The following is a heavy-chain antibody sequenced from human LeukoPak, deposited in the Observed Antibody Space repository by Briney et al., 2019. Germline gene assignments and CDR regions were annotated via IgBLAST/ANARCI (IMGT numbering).Heavy chain of an antibody. D-gene: IGHD5-24*01. V-gene: IGHV3-53*01. J-gene: IGHJ4*02. Sequence: GGSLRLSCAASGFNVTTNYMSWVRQAPGKGLEWVSVIYSGGTTYYADSVKGRFTISRDISKNTLSLQMNSLRAEDTAVYYCARGRRDGYNLGYWGQGTLVAVSS. CDR3: ARGRRDGYNLGY. CDR1: GFNVTTNY. CDR2: IYSGGTT.